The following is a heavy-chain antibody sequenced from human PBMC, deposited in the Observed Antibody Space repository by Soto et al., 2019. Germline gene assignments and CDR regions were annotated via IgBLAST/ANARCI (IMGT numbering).Heavy chain of an antibody. D-gene: IGHD3-9*01. V-gene: IGHV4-30-2*01. CDR1: GGSISSGGYS. CDR2: IYHSGST. CDR3: ARLVPNYDILTGHGPYFDY. J-gene: IGHJ4*02. Sequence: QLQLQESGSGLVKPSQTLSLTCAVSGGSISSGGYSWSWIRQPPGKGLEWIGYIYHSGSTYYNPSLKSRVTISVDRSKNQFSLKLSSVTAADTAVYYCARLVPNYDILTGHGPYFDYWGQGTLVTVSS.